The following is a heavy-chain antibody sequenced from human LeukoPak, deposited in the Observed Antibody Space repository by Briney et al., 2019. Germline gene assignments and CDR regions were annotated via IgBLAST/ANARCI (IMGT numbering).Heavy chain of an antibody. CDR2: IYYSGST. D-gene: IGHD6-13*01. J-gene: IGHJ4*02. CDR1: GGSISSYY. Sequence: SETLSLTCTVSGGSISSYYWSWIRQPPGKGLEWIGYIYYSGSTNYNPSLKSRVTISVDTSKNQFSLKLSSVTAADTAVYYCASSIAAAGSFDYWGQGTLVTVSS. V-gene: IGHV4-59*01. CDR3: ASSIAAAGSFDY.